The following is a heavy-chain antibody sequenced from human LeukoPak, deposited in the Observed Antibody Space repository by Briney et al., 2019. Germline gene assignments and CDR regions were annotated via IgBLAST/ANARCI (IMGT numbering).Heavy chain of an antibody. J-gene: IGHJ6*02. CDR1: GFTFGSYD. D-gene: IGHD2-8*01. Sequence: PGGSLRLSCAASGFTFGSYDMHWVRQATGKGLEWVSAIGTAGDTYYPGSVKGRFTISRENAKNSLYLQMNSLRAGDTAVYYCARATAGVVLDVWGQGTTVTVSS. V-gene: IGHV3-13*01. CDR2: IGTAGDT. CDR3: ARATAGVVLDV.